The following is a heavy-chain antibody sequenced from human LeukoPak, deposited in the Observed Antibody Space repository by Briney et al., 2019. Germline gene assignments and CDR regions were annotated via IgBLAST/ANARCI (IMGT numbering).Heavy chain of an antibody. J-gene: IGHJ4*02. CDR2: TRDKANSYTT. D-gene: IGHD5-12*01. CDR1: GFTFSDHY. Sequence: PGGSLRLSCAASGFTFSDHYMDWVRQAPGKGLDWVGRTRDKANSYTTEYAASVKGRFTISRDASKTSLYLQMNSLKTEDTAVYYCARGDGYDRRSFDYWGQGTLVTVSS. V-gene: IGHV3-72*01. CDR3: ARGDGYDRRSFDY.